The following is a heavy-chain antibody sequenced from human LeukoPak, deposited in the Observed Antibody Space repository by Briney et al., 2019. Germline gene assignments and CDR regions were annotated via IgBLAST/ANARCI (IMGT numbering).Heavy chain of an antibody. V-gene: IGHV1-2*02. J-gene: IGHJ4*02. CDR1: GYTFTGYY. CDR3: ARWYCDSHNCYYDY. Sequence: ASVKVSCKASGYTFTGYYMHWVRQAPGQGLEWMGWINPNSGGTNYAQKFQGRVTMTRDTSISTAYMELSRLRSDDTAVYYCARWYCDSHNCYYDYWGQGTLVTVSS. CDR2: INPNSGGT. D-gene: IGHD2/OR15-2a*01.